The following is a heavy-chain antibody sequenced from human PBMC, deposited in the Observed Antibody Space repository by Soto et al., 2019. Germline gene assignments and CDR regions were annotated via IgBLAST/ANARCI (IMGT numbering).Heavy chain of an antibody. CDR3: ARDGVIYSSSWYNDYYGMDV. D-gene: IGHD6-13*01. J-gene: IGHJ6*02. CDR1: GYSFTSYA. Sequence: GASVKVSCKASGYSFTSYAMHWVRQAPGQGLEWMGWINAGNGNTKYSQKFQGRVTITRDTSASTAYMELSSLRSEDTAVYYCARDGVIYSSSWYNDYYGMDVWGQGTTVTVSS. CDR2: INAGNGNT. V-gene: IGHV1-3*01.